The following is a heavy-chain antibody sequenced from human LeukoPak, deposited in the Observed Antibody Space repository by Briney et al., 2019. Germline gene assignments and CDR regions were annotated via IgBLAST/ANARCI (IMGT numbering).Heavy chain of an antibody. CDR1: GFPFSTYS. V-gene: IGHV3-21*01. Sequence: GGSLRLSCAASGFPFSTYSMNWVRQAPGKGLEWVSSISSSSSYIYYADSVKGRFTISRDNAKSSLYLQTNSLRAEDTAVYYCARVKALSGTTTGGMDVWGQGTTVTVSS. CDR2: ISSSSSYI. CDR3: ARVKALSGTTTGGMDV. D-gene: IGHD1-20*01. J-gene: IGHJ6*02.